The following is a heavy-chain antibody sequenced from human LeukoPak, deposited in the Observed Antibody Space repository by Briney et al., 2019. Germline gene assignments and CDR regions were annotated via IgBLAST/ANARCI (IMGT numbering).Heavy chain of an antibody. Sequence: PGGSLRLSCAASGFTFDDYAMHWVRQAPGKGLEWVSGISWNSGSIGYADSVKGRFTISRDNAKNSLYLQMNSLRAEDTAVYYCAREGYFDPPDAFDIWGQGTMVTVSS. CDR3: AREGYFDPPDAFDI. V-gene: IGHV3-9*01. CDR2: ISWNSGSI. J-gene: IGHJ3*02. CDR1: GFTFDDYA. D-gene: IGHD3-9*01.